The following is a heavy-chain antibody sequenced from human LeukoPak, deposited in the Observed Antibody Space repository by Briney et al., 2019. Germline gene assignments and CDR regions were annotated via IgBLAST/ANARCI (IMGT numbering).Heavy chain of an antibody. CDR1: GYTLTSYG. J-gene: IGHJ3*02. CDR2: IIPILGIA. D-gene: IGHD3-3*01. Sequence: ASVKVSCKASGYTLTSYGISWVRQAPGQGLEWMGRIIPILGIANYAQKFQGRVTITADKSTSTAYMELSSLRSEDTAVYYCAGEGGDFWSGDAFDIWGQGTMVTVSS. V-gene: IGHV1-69*04. CDR3: AGEGGDFWSGDAFDI.